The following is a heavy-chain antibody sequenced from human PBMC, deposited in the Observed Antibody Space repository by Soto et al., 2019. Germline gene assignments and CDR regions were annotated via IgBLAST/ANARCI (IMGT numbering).Heavy chain of an antibody. V-gene: IGHV1-69*12. CDR1: GGTFSSYA. CDR3: AHGGYYDSSGSTPLFDY. CDR2: IIPIFGTA. Sequence: QVQLVQSGAEVKKPGSSVKVSCKASGGTFSSYAISWVRQAPGQGLEWMGGIIPIFGTANYAQKFQGRVTITAXXSXSXXYMELSSLRSEDTAVYYCAHGGYYDSSGSTPLFDYWGQGTLVTVSS. J-gene: IGHJ4*02. D-gene: IGHD3-22*01.